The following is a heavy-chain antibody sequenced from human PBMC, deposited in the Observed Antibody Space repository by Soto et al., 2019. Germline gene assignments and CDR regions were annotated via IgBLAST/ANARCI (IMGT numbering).Heavy chain of an antibody. CDR2: ISHSGST. CDR1: GGSFSGYY. V-gene: IGHV4-34*01. Sequence: PSETLSLTCAVYGGSFSGYYWSWIRQPPGKGLEWIGEISHSGSTNYNPSLKSRVTISVDTSKNQFSLKLSSVTAADTAVYYCARGGYCSSTSCQLAHWFDPWAREPWSPSPQ. CDR3: ARGGYCSSTSCQLAHWFDP. D-gene: IGHD2-2*01. J-gene: IGHJ5*02.